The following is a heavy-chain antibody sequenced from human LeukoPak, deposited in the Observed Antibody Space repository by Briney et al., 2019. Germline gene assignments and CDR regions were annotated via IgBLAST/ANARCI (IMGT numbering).Heavy chain of an antibody. V-gene: IGHV3-30-3*01. CDR2: ISYDGSNR. D-gene: IGHD5-12*01. J-gene: IGHJ4*02. CDR3: AKDRYSGYDSFDS. Sequence: GGSLRLSCAASGFTFSNYAMNWVRQAPGKGLEWVAVISYDGSNRYYADSVKGRFTISRDNSKNTLHLQMNSLRAEDTAVYYCAKDRYSGYDSFDSWGQGTLVTVSS. CDR1: GFTFSNYA.